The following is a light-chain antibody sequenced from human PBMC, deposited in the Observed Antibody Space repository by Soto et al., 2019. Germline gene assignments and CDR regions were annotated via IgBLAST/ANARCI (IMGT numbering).Light chain of an antibody. CDR3: QHYGTSAL. Sequence: EIVLTQSPGTLSLSPGERATLSCRASQSVSDSYLAWYQQKPGQAPRLLIYASSRATGIPDRFSGSGSGTDFTLTSSRLAPEDFAVYYCQHYGTSALFGPGTKVDIK. J-gene: IGKJ3*01. CDR2: AS. CDR1: QSVSDSY. V-gene: IGKV3-20*01.